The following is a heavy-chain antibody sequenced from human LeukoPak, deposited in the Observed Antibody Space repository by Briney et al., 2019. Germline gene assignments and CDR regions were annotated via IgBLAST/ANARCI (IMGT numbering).Heavy chain of an antibody. CDR2: ISGSGGST. CDR3: ARGPGSSGWTPIDY. J-gene: IGHJ4*02. V-gene: IGHV3-23*01. Sequence: GGSLRLSCAASGFTFSSYAMSWVRQAPGKGLEWVSAISGSGGSTYYADSVKGRFTISRDNSKNTLYLQMNSLRAEDTAVYYCARGPGSSGWTPIDYWGQGTLVTVSS. CDR1: GFTFSSYA. D-gene: IGHD6-19*01.